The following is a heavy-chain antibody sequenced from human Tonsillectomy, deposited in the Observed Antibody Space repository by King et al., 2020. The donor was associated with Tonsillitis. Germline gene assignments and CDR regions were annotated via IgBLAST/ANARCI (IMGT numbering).Heavy chain of an antibody. V-gene: IGHV1-46*01. CDR1: GYTFTSYY. CDR2: INPSGGTT. J-gene: IGHJ5*02. CDR3: ARDRPCSSASCYGGSWFDP. D-gene: IGHD2-2*01. Sequence: VQLVESGAEVKKPGASVKVSCKASGYTFTSYYMHWVRQAPGQGLEWMGMINPSGGTTSYAQKFQGRVTMTRDTSTNTVYMELSSLRSEDTAVYDCARDRPCSSASCYGGSWFDPWGQGTLVTVCS.